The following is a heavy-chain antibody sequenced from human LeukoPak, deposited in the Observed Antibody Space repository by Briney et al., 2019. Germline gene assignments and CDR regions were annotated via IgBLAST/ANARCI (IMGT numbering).Heavy chain of an antibody. CDR1: GFTSSSYV. J-gene: IGHJ4*02. CDR2: ISGNGGST. V-gene: IGHV3-64*01. Sequence: GGSLRLSCPAPGFTSSSYVMPWVRKAPGKGLNYVSAISGNGGSTYYANSVKGGFTISRDNSKNTLYLQMGSLRAEDMAVYYCARRSFGGDYDYWGQGTLVTVSS. D-gene: IGHD2-21*01. CDR3: ARRSFGGDYDY.